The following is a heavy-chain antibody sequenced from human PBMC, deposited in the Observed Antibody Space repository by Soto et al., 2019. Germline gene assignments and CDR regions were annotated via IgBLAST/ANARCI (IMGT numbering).Heavy chain of an antibody. V-gene: IGHV4-4*02. Sequence: QMQLQESGPGLVKPSGTLSLTCTVSGVSINSANWWTWVRQSPGKGLEWIGEIYHSGSTNFNPSLKGRVTISVDNSKNQFYLELTSVTXADTAVYYCARYCGGGSCYLGAFDIWGQGTMVTVSS. CDR2: IYHSGST. CDR1: GVSINSANW. CDR3: ARYCGGGSCYLGAFDI. J-gene: IGHJ3*02. D-gene: IGHD2-15*01.